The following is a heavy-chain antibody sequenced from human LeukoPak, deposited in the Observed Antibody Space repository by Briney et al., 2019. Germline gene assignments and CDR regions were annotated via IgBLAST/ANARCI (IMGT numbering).Heavy chain of an antibody. Sequence: PSETLSLTCTVSGGSISSYYWSWIRQPPGKGLEWIGYIYYSGSTNYNPSLKSRVTISVDTSKNQFSLKLSSVTAADTAVYYCARGVLSDSSGLYYFDYWGQGTLVTVSS. V-gene: IGHV4-59*08. CDR3: ARGVLSDSSGLYYFDY. CDR2: IYYSGST. D-gene: IGHD3-22*01. CDR1: GGSISSYY. J-gene: IGHJ4*02.